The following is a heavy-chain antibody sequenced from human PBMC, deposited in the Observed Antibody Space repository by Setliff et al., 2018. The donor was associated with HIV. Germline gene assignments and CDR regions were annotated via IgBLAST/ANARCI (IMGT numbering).Heavy chain of an antibody. Sequence: SETLSLTCTVSDSGTYYWSWIRQPAGKGLEWIGRIYTSGSTNYNPSLKSRVTISVDTSRNQFSLKLSSVTAADTAVYYCARETDYDSSGYYYYFDYWGQGTLVTVSS. V-gene: IGHV4-61*02. J-gene: IGHJ4*02. CDR3: ARETDYDSSGYYYYFDY. CDR1: DSGTYY. CDR2: IYTSGST. D-gene: IGHD3-22*01.